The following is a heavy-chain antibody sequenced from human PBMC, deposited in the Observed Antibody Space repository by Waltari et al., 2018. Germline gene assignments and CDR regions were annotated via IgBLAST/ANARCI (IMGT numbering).Heavy chain of an antibody. Sequence: QLQLQESGPGLVKPSETMSLTCTVSGGSISSSGHYWGWTRQAPGKGLEWIGIKNYRGITHYNPSLKSRVTISVDTSKNQFALRLSSVTAADTAVYYCARHSAVPNSSLLDYWGQGTLVTVSS. CDR3: ARHSAVPNSSLLDY. CDR1: GGSISSSGHY. D-gene: IGHD4-4*01. J-gene: IGHJ4*02. V-gene: IGHV4-39*01. CDR2: KNYRGIT.